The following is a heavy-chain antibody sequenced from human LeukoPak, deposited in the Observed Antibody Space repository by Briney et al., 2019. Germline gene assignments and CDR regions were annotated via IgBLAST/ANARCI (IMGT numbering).Heavy chain of an antibody. J-gene: IGHJ4*02. CDR1: GFTFNNYA. CDR2: ISAGGGST. D-gene: IGHD7-27*01. Sequence: GGPLRLSCAASGFTFNNYAMSWVRQAPGKGLEWVSTISAGGGSTYYADSVKGRFTISRDNSKNTLSLQMNSLRAEDTAVYFCAKVWALYYFDSWGQGTLVTVSS. CDR3: AKVWALYYFDS. V-gene: IGHV3-23*01.